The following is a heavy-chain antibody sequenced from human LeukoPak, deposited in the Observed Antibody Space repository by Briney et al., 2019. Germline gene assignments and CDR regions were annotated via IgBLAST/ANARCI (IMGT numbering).Heavy chain of an antibody. CDR2: IYWNDDK. CDR1: GFSLSTSGVG. D-gene: IGHD4-17*01. J-gene: IGHJ4*02. CDR3: ARRRGPTDEFDY. Sequence: SGPTLVNPTQTLTLTCTFSGFSLSTSGVGVGWIRQPPGKALEWLVLIYWNDDKRYSPSLKSRLTITKDTSKNQVVLTMTNMDPVDTATYYCARRRGPTDEFDYWGQGTLVTVSS. V-gene: IGHV2-5*01.